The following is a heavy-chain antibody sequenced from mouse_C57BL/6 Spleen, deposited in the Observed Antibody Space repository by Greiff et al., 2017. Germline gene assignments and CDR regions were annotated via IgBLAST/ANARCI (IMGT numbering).Heavy chain of an antibody. V-gene: IGHV1-55*01. J-gene: IGHJ1*03. CDR1: GYTFTSYW. CDR2: IYPGSGST. CDR3: ARSEDVNWYFDV. Sequence: QVQLQQPGAELVKPGASVKMSCKASGYTFTSYWITWVKQRPGQGLEWIGDIYPGSGSTNYNEKFKSKATLTVDTSSSTAYMQLSSLTSEDSAVXYCARSEDVNWYFDVWGTGTTVTVSS.